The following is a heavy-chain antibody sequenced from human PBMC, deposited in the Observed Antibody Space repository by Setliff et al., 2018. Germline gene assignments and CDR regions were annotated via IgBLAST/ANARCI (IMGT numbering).Heavy chain of an antibody. Sequence: GASVKVSCKASGYTFTSYGISWVRQAPGQGLEWMGWISAYNGNTNYAQKLQGRVTMTTDTSTSTAYMELRSLRSDDTAVYYCARDKVERTYSSGGYYYYYGMDVWGQGTTVTVSS. CDR2: ISAYNGNT. CDR1: GYTFTSYG. D-gene: IGHD6-19*01. J-gene: IGHJ6*02. CDR3: ARDKVERTYSSGGYYYYYGMDV. V-gene: IGHV1-18*01.